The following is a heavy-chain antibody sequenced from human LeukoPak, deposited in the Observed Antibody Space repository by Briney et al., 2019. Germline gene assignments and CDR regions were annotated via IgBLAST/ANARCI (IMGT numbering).Heavy chain of an antibody. D-gene: IGHD3-22*01. CDR3: AREWGAFGPITMIVEPLGFGI. CDR2: IYYSGST. Sequence: SETLSLTCTVSGGSISSGDYYWSWIRQPPGKGLEWIGYIYYSGSTYYNPSLKSRVTISVDTSKNQFSLKLSSVTAADTAVYYCAREWGAFGPITMIVEPLGFGIWGQGTMVTVSS. J-gene: IGHJ3*02. V-gene: IGHV4-30-4*01. CDR1: GGSISSGDYY.